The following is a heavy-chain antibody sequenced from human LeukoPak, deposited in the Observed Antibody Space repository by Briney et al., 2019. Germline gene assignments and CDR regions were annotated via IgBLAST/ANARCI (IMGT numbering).Heavy chain of an antibody. D-gene: IGHD3-10*01. CDR3: ARGPRITMIRGGQWYYYMDV. CDR2: INPSGGST. V-gene: IGHV1-46*01. Sequence: ASVKVSCKASGYTFTSYYMHWVRQAPGQGLEWMGIINPSGGSTSYAQKFQGRVTMTRDMSTSTVYMELSSLRSEDTAVYYCARGPRITMIRGGQWYYYMDVWGKGTTVTISS. J-gene: IGHJ6*03. CDR1: GYTFTSYY.